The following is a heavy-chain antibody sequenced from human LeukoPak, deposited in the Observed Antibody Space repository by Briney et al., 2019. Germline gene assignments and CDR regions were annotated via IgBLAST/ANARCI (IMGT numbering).Heavy chain of an antibody. V-gene: IGHV3-30-3*01. CDR3: ARESLRWLRGGYFDY. J-gene: IGHJ4*02. Sequence: GGSLRLSCAASGFTFSSYAMHWVRQAPGKGLEWVAVISYDGSNKYYADSVKGRFTISRDNSKNTLYLQMNSLRAEDTAVYYCARESLRWLRGGYFDYWGQGTLVTVSS. CDR1: GFTFSSYA. CDR2: ISYDGSNK. D-gene: IGHD4-23*01.